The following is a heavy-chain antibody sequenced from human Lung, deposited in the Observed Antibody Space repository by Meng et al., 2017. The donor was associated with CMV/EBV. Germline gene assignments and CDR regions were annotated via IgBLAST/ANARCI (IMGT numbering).Heavy chain of an antibody. D-gene: IGHD2-2*02. Sequence: TCTGYYLRWVRQAPGQGLEWMGWINPNSGATNFAQKFQGRVTMTRDTSISTAYMELRRLTSDDTAVYYCARATENFVVEPPAILFDYWGQGTLVTVSS. J-gene: IGHJ4*02. CDR1: TCTGYY. CDR2: INPNSGAT. CDR3: ARATENFVVEPPAILFDY. V-gene: IGHV1-2*02.